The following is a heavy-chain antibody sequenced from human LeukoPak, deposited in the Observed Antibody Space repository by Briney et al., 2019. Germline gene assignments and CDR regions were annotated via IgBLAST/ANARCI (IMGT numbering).Heavy chain of an antibody. J-gene: IGHJ5*02. V-gene: IGHV3-30*02. CDR3: AKGRGRMAQLLNAYGDSFDP. Sequence: GGSLRLSCAASGFTFSSYGMHWVRQAPGKGLEWVAFIRYDGSNKYYADSVKGRFTISRDNSKNTLYLQMNSLRAEDTAVYYCAKGRGRMAQLLNAYGDSFDPWGQGTLVIVSS. D-gene: IGHD2-2*01. CDR2: IRYDGSNK. CDR1: GFTFSSYG.